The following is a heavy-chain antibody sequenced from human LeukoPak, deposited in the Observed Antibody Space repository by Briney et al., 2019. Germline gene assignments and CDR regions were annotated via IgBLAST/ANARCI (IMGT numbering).Heavy chain of an antibody. D-gene: IGHD5-12*01. Sequence: GRSLRLSCAASGFTFSSYAMHWVRQAPGKGLEWVAVISYDGSNKYYADSVKGRFTISRDNSKNTLYLQMNSLRAEDTAVYYCARAYSGYDCPPGFDYWGQGTLVTVS. CDR3: ARAYSGYDCPPGFDY. CDR2: ISYDGSNK. V-gene: IGHV3-30*04. CDR1: GFTFSSYA. J-gene: IGHJ4*02.